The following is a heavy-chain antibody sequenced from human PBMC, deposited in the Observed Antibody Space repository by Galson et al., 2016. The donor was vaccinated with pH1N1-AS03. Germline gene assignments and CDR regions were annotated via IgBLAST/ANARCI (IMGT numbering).Heavy chain of an antibody. CDR1: GFIFTHYS. D-gene: IGHD6-13*01. CDR3: AREEGGFGSNWLQTDAFDI. V-gene: IGHV3-30-3*01. J-gene: IGHJ3*02. Sequence: LRLSCAASGFIFTHYSMHWVRQAPGKGLEWVAVMSYEGTTTYYADSVKGRFTISRDNSKNTLYLQMNSLRTEDTALYYCAREEGGFGSNWLQTDAFDIWGHGTMVTVSS. CDR2: MSYEGTTT.